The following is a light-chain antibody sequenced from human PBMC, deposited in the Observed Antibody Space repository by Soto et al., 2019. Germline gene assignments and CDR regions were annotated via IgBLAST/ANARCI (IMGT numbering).Light chain of an antibody. J-gene: IGLJ3*02. CDR3: ISYTSSSTL. CDR2: EVS. Sequence: QSALTQPASVSGSPGQSITISCTGTSSDVGGYNYVSWYQQHPGKAPKLMIYEVSNRPSGVSNRFSGSKSGNTASLTISGLQAEDEAYYYCISYTSSSTLFGGGTKLTVL. CDR1: SSDVGGYNY. V-gene: IGLV2-14*01.